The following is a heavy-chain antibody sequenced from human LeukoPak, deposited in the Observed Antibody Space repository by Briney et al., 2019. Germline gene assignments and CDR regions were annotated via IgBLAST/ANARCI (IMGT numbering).Heavy chain of an antibody. V-gene: IGHV1-2*02. CDR2: INPNSGGT. Sequence: ASVNFSCKASGYTFTGYYMHWVRQAPGQGLEWMGWINPNSGGTNYAQKFQGRVTMTRDTSISTAYMELSRLRSDDTAVYYCARAGTMANDAFDIWGQGTMVTVSS. CDR3: ARAGTMANDAFDI. J-gene: IGHJ3*02. D-gene: IGHD4/OR15-4a*01. CDR1: GYTFTGYY.